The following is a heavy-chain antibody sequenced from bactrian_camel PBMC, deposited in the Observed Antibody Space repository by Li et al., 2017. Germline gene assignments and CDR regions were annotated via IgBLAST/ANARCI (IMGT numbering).Heavy chain of an antibody. J-gene: IGHJ4*01. CDR1: SYTHSMC. Sequence: VQLVESGGGSVQGGGSLTLSCEASSYTHSMCVGWFREAPGKVREGVATIRAGVSPYVVDSVKGRFTISQDSAKNTVLLQMNNLKPEDTAKYYCAAEISRCRGFRPSLGARDYSYWGQGTQVTVS. D-gene: IGHD1*01. CDR2: IRAGVSP. CDR3: AAEISRCRGFRPSLGARDYSY. V-gene: IGHV3S67*01.